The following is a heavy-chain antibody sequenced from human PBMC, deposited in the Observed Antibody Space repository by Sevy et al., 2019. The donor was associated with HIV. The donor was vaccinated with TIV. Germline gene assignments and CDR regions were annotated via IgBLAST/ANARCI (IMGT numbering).Heavy chain of an antibody. CDR3: ANFGRLXXIXGXXXXV. D-gene: IGHD2-21*02. CDR1: GYSXXXGXL. J-gene: IGHJ3*01. Sequence: SETLSLTXTVSGYSXXXGXLWGWIRQPPGKGLEWIGSVDNXGNTYYNASLKSRVTTSRDTSKNTFSLRLSSVTAADTAVYYCANFGRLXXIXGXXXXVWGQGTMVTVSS. CDR2: VDNXGNT. V-gene: IGHV4-38-2*02.